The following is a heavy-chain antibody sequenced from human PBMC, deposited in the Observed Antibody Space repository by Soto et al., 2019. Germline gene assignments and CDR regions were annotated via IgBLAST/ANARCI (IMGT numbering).Heavy chain of an antibody. CDR3: ARQTYSSGWYRSPGYYGMDV. J-gene: IGHJ6*02. CDR2: ISYDGSNK. D-gene: IGHD6-19*01. V-gene: IGHV3-30-3*01. Sequence: QVQLVESGGGVVQPGRSLRLSCAASGFTFSSYAMHWVRQAPGKGLEWVAVISYDGSNKYYADSVKGRFTMSRDNSKNTLYLQMNSLRAEDTAVYYCARQTYSSGWYRSPGYYGMDVWGQGTTVTVSS. CDR1: GFTFSSYA.